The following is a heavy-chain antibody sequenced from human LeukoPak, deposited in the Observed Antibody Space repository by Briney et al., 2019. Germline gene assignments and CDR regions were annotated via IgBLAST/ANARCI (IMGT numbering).Heavy chain of an antibody. CDR3: ARGKEPVAGSLSHFDY. V-gene: IGHV3-21*01. CDR1: GFTFSSYA. CDR2: ISSRSSYI. Sequence: GSLRLSCAASGFTFSSYAMSWVRQAPGKGLEWVSSISSRSSYIDYADSLKGRFTISRDNAKNSLYLQMNSLRAEDTAVYYCARGKEPVAGSLSHFDYWGQGTLVTVSS. D-gene: IGHD6-19*01. J-gene: IGHJ4*02.